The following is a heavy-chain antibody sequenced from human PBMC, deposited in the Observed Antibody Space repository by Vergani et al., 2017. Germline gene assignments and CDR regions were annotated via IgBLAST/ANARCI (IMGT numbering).Heavy chain of an antibody. CDR3: ARDGGQLLSGFDY. Sequence: VQLVESGGGLVKPGGSLRLSCAASGFTFSCYSMNWVRQAPGKGLEGVSSISSSSSYIYYADSVKGRFTISRDNAKNSLYLQMNSLRAGDTAVYYCARDGGQLLSGFDYWGQGTLVTVSS. CDR2: ISSSSSYI. V-gene: IGHV3-21*01. J-gene: IGHJ4*02. CDR1: GFTFSCYS. D-gene: IGHD3-16*01.